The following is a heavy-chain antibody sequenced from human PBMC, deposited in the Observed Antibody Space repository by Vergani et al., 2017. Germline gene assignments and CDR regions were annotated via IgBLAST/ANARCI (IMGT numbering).Heavy chain of an antibody. D-gene: IGHD1-1*01. CDR1: GFSLSTSGMC. V-gene: IGHV2-70*15. CDR2: IDWDDDK. J-gene: IGHJ3*02. CDR3: ARIRAIPSLGTNDAFDI. Sequence: QVTLRESGPALVKPTQTLTLTCTFSGFSLSTSGMCVNWIRQPPGKALEWLARIDWDDDKYYSTSLKTRLTISKDTSKNQVVLTMTNMDPVDTATYYCARIRAIPSLGTNDAFDIWGQGTMVTVSS.